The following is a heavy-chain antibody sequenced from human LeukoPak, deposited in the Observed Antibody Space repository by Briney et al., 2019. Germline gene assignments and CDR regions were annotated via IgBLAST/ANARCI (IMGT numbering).Heavy chain of an antibody. Sequence: SVKLSCNASGATFTIYAISWVRHAPGRGHEWMGRIIPIFGIANYAQKFQGRVTITADKSTSTAYIELSRLRSEDTAVYYCARDSDYDSSGYYFNWGQGTLVTVSS. V-gene: IGHV1-69*04. CDR2: IIPIFGIA. CDR1: GATFTIYA. D-gene: IGHD3-22*01. CDR3: ARDSDYDSSGYYFN. J-gene: IGHJ4*02.